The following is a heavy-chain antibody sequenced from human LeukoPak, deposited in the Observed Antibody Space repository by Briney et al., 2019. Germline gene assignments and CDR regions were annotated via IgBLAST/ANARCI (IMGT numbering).Heavy chain of an antibody. CDR3: ARVPIFGVPNTNWFDP. D-gene: IGHD3-3*01. V-gene: IGHV4-30-4*08. Sequence: PSETLSLTSTLSVGSISSSSYYWGWIRHPPGKGLEWIGYIYYSGSTYYNPSLNSRVTISLYTSKNQFSLNLSSVTAADTAVYYCARVPIFGVPNTNWFDPWGQGTLVTVSS. J-gene: IGHJ5*02. CDR2: IYYSGST. CDR1: VGSISSSSYY.